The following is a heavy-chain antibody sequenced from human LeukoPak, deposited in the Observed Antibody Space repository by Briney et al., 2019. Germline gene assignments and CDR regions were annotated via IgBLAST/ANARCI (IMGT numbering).Heavy chain of an antibody. CDR2: ISYDGSNK. CDR1: GFTFSSYA. Sequence: PGGSLRLSCAASGFTFSSYAMRWVRQAPGKGLEWVAVISYDGSNKYYADSVKGRFTISRDNSKNTLYLQMNSLRAEDTAVYYCARIAGYSSGRQDYWGQGTLVTVSS. CDR3: ARIAGYSSGRQDY. J-gene: IGHJ4*02. V-gene: IGHV3-30-3*01. D-gene: IGHD6-19*01.